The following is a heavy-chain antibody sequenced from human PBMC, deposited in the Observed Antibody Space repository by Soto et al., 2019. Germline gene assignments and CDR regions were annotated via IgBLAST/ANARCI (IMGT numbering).Heavy chain of an antibody. CDR2: INPNSGGT. D-gene: IGHD3-10*01. CDR1: GYTFTGYY. V-gene: IGHV1-2*04. CDR3: ARDRVLLWFGDPLPGGYYYYGMDV. J-gene: IGHJ6*02. Sequence: ASVKVSCKASGYTFTGYYMHWVRQAPGQGLEWMGWINPNSGGTNYAQKFQGWVTMTRDTSISTAYMELSRLRSDDTAVYYCARDRVLLWFGDPLPGGYYYYGMDVWGQGITVSVAS.